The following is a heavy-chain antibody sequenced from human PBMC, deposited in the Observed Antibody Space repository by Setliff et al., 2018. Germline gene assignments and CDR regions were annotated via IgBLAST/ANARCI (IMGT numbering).Heavy chain of an antibody. CDR2: ISYDGSRK. CDR1: GFTFSNYA. V-gene: IGHV3-30*18. J-gene: IGHJ4*02. D-gene: IGHD2-2*01. Sequence: PGGSLRLSCAASGFTFSNYAMNWVRQAPGKGLEPVSVISYDGSRKYYADSVKGQFTISRDNPKNTLYLQMSSLRAEDTAVYYCAKADCSSITCPFDSWGQGTPVTVSS. CDR3: AKADCSSITCPFDS.